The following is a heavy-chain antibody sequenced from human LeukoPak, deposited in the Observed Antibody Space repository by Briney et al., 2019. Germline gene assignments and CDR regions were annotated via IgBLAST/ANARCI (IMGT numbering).Heavy chain of an antibody. CDR1: GGSISSYY. D-gene: IGHD5-18*01. CDR3: ARASGYGYSLSFVV. CDR2: IYYSGST. J-gene: IGHJ4*02. V-gene: IGHV4-59*08. Sequence: SETLTLTYPVSGGSISSYYLNWVRQPPGKGLEWIGYIYYSGSTYYTPSLKSRVTISVDTSKNHFSLKLSSVTAADTAVYYCARASGYGYSLSFVVWGQGTLVTVSS.